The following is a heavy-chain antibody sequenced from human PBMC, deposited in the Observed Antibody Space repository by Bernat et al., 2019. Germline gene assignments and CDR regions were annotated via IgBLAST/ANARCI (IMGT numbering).Heavy chain of an antibody. CDR3: ARYFDWLKTYYFDY. V-gene: IGHV4-39*01. CDR1: GGSISSSSYY. J-gene: IGHJ4*02. Sequence: QLQLQESGPGLVKPSETLSLTCTVSGGSISSSSYYWGWIRQPPGKGREWIGSIYYSGSTYYNPSLKSRVTISVDTSKNQFSLKLSSVTAADTAVYYCARYFDWLKTYYFDYWGQGTLVTVSS. D-gene: IGHD3-9*01. CDR2: IYYSGST.